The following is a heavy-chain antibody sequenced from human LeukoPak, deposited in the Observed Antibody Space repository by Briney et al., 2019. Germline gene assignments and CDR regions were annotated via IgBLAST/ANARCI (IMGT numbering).Heavy chain of an antibody. V-gene: IGHV4-34*01. CDR2: INHSGST. CDR3: ARGRRVRGVIKKSGNWFDP. J-gene: IGHJ5*02. D-gene: IGHD3-10*01. Sequence: SETLSLTCAVYGGSFSGYYWSWIRQPPGKGLEWIGEINHSGSTNYNPSLKSRVTISVDTSKNQFSLKLSSVTAADTAVYYCARGRRVRGVIKKSGNWFDPWGQGTLVTVSS. CDR1: GGSFSGYY.